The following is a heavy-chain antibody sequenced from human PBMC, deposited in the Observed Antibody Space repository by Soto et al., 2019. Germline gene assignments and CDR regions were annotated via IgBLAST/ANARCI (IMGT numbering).Heavy chain of an antibody. D-gene: IGHD3-3*01. V-gene: IGHV3-30*14. J-gene: IGHJ4*02. CDR1: GLTFITSS. CDR3: ARVGPGRSGAFDY. Sequence: QVQLVESGGGVVQPGKSLRLSCAASGLTFITSSMQWVRQAPGKGLEWMAFISHDGTSKYYADSVKGRFTISRDISKNTLYLQMNSLKPEDTAVYYCARVGPGRSGAFDYWGQGTLVTVSS. CDR2: ISHDGTSK.